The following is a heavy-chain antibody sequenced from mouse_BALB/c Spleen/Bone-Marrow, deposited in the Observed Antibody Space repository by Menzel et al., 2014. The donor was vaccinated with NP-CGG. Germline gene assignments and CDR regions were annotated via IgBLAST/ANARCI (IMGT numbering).Heavy chain of an antibody. V-gene: IGHV4-1*02. J-gene: IGHJ1*01. CDR3: AKANWDVSGYFDV. D-gene: IGHD4-1*01. CDR2: INPDSSTI. CDR1: GFDFSRYW. Sequence: EVQRVESGGGLVQPGGSLKLSRAASGFDFSRYWMSWVRQAPGKGLEWIGEINPDSSTINYTPSLKDKFIISRDNAKNTLYLQMSKVRSEDTALYYCAKANWDVSGYFDVWGAGTTVTVSS.